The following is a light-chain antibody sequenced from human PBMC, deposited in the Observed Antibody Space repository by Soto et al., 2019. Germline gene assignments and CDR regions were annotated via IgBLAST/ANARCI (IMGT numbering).Light chain of an antibody. CDR1: SSDVGGYNY. J-gene: IGLJ1*01. CDR3: CSYAGSYSYV. CDR2: DVS. Sequence: QSALTQPRSVSGSPGQSVTISCTGTSSDVGGYNYVSWYQHQPGKAPKLIIYDVSKRPSGVPDRFSGSKSGNTASLTISGLQAEDEADYYCCSYAGSYSYVFGTGTKVTVL. V-gene: IGLV2-11*01.